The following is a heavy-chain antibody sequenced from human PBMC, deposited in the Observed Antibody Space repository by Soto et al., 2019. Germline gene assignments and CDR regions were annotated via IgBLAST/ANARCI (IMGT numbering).Heavy chain of an antibody. CDR3: ARAWVVVTASNY. CDR2: INAGNGNT. D-gene: IGHD2-21*02. V-gene: IGHV1-3*01. J-gene: IGHJ4*02. Sequence: ASVKVSCKASGYTFTSYAMHWVRQAPGQRLEWMGWINAGNGNTKYSQKFQGRVTITRDTSASTAYMELSSLRSEDTAVYYCARAWVVVTASNYWGQGTLVTAPQ. CDR1: GYTFTSYA.